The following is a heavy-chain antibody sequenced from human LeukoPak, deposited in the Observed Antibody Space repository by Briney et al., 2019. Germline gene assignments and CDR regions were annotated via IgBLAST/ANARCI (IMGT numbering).Heavy chain of an antibody. Sequence: GGSLRLSCAASGFTFSSYAKSCVRQAPGKGLEWVSGISATGGSTSYADSVKGRFTISRDNSKNMLYLQMSSLRAEDTALYYCAKSTGDYYYYYAMDVWGQGTMVTVS. CDR3: AKSTGDYYYYYAMDV. V-gene: IGHV3-23*01. D-gene: IGHD7-27*01. J-gene: IGHJ6*02. CDR1: GFTFSSYA. CDR2: ISATGGST.